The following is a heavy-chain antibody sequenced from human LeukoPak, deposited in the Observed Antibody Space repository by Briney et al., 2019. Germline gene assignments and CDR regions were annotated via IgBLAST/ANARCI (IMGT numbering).Heavy chain of an antibody. CDR2: IYYSGST. J-gene: IGHJ2*01. D-gene: IGHD6-13*01. Sequence: SETLSLTCTVSGGSISSYYWSWIRQPPGKGLEWIGYIYYSGSTNYNPSLKSRVTISVDTSKNQFSLKLSSVTAADTAVYYCARAGAQQLLLWYFDLWGRGTLVTVSS. V-gene: IGHV4-59*01. CDR1: GGSISSYY. CDR3: ARAGAQQLLLWYFDL.